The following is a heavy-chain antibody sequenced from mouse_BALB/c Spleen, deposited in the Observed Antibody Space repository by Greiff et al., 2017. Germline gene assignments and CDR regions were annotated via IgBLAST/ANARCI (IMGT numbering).Heavy chain of an antibody. D-gene: IGHD1-1*01. J-gene: IGHJ2*01. CDR2: IRSKSNNYAT. CDR3: VRHEDYYGSSFDY. Sequence: EVQVVESGGGLVQPKGSLKLSCAASGFTFNTYAMNWVRQAPGKGLEWVARIRSKSNNYATYYADSVKDRFTISRDDSQSMLYLQMNNLKTEDTAMYYCVRHEDYYGSSFDYWGQGTTLTVSS. CDR1: GFTFNTYA. V-gene: IGHV10-1*02.